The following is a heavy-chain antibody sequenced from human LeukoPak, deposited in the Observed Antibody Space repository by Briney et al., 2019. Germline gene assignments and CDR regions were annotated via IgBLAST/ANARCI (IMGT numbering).Heavy chain of an antibody. V-gene: IGHV4-34*01. D-gene: IGHD3-16*02. J-gene: IGHJ3*02. CDR3: AREHYVWGSYRYISSRTIDI. CDR1: GGSFSGYY. Sequence: SETLSLTCAVYGGSFSGYYWSWIRQPPGKGLEWIGEINHSGSTNYNPSLKSRVTISVDTSKNQFSLKLSSVTAADTAVYYCAREHYVWGSYRYISSRTIDIWGQGTMVTVSS. CDR2: INHSGST.